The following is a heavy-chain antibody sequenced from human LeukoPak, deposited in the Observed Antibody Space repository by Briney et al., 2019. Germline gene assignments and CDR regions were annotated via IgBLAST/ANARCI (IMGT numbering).Heavy chain of an antibody. Sequence: GRSLRLSCAASGFTFSSYAMHWVRQAPGKGLEWVAVISYDGSNKYYADSVKGRFTISRDNPKNTLYLQMNSLRAEDTAVYYCARDLLSFLVVVVAATPYFDYWGQGTLVTVSS. V-gene: IGHV3-30*04. D-gene: IGHD2-15*01. CDR3: ARDLLSFLVVVVAATPYFDY. CDR1: GFTFSSYA. CDR2: ISYDGSNK. J-gene: IGHJ4*02.